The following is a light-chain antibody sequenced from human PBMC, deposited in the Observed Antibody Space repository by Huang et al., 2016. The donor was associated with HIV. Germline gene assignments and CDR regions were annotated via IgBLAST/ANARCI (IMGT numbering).Light chain of an antibody. V-gene: IGKV2-30*01. CDR3: MQGTHWPPFP. J-gene: IGKJ3*01. CDR2: DVS. Sequence: DVVMTQSPLSLPVTLGQPASISCRSSQSLVYSDGNTYLNWFQQRPGQSPRRLIYDVSNRDSRVLDRLSGSGSGTDFTLKISRVEAEDVGVYYCMQGTHWPPFPFGPGTKVDIK. CDR1: QSLVYSDGNTY.